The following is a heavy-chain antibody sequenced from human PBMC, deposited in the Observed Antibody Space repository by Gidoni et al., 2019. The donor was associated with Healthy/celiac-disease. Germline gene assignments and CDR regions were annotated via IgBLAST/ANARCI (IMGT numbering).Heavy chain of an antibody. CDR2: ISYDGSNK. J-gene: IGHJ4*02. CDR1: GFTFSSYG. CDR3: AKANIAYCGGDCYSFDD. Sequence: QVQLVESGGGVVQPGRSLRLSCAASGFTFSSYGMHWVRQAPGKGVEWVAVISYDGSNKYYADSVKGRFTISRDNSKNTLDRQMNSLRAEDTAVYYGAKANIAYCGGDCYSFDDWGQGTLVTVSS. V-gene: IGHV3-30*18. D-gene: IGHD2-21*02.